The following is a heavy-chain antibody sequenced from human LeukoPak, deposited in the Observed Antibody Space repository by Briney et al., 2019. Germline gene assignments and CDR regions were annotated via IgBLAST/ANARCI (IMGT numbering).Heavy chain of an antibody. Sequence: GGSLRLSCAASGFTFSSYAMHWVRQAPGKGLGWVAVISYDGSNKYYADSVKGRFTISRDNSKNTLYLQMNSLRAEDTAVYYCASIAVAGGDYWGQGTLVTASS. D-gene: IGHD6-19*01. J-gene: IGHJ4*02. CDR1: GFTFSSYA. V-gene: IGHV3-30-3*01. CDR3: ASIAVAGGDY. CDR2: ISYDGSNK.